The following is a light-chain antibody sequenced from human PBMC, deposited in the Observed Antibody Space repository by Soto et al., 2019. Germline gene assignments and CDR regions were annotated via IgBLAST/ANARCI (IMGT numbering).Light chain of an antibody. V-gene: IGKV3-20*01. Sequence: EIVLTQSPGTLSLSPGERATLSCRASQSVNSNLTWYQQKPGKAPRLLIYGASTRATGIPARLSGSGSGTEFTLTIRRLEPEEFAVYYCQQYGSSRTFGQGTQVDI. J-gene: IGKJ1*01. CDR1: QSVNSN. CDR2: GAS. CDR3: QQYGSSRT.